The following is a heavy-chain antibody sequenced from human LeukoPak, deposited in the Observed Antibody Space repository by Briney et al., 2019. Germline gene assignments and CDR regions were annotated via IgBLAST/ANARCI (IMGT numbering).Heavy chain of an antibody. Sequence: ASVKVSCKASGGTFSSYAISWVRQAPGQGLEWMGGIIPIFGTANYAQKFQGRVTITTDESTSTAYMELSSLRSEDTAVYYCARERAQELENYYMDVWGKGTTVTVSS. CDR1: GGTFSSYA. D-gene: IGHD4-11*01. CDR3: ARERAQELENYYMDV. CDR2: IIPIFGTA. V-gene: IGHV1-69*05. J-gene: IGHJ6*03.